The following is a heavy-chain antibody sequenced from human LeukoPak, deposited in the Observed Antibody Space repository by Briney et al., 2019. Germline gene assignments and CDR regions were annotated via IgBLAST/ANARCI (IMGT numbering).Heavy chain of an antibody. V-gene: IGHV3-23*01. J-gene: IGHJ5*02. CDR2: VCFIGGST. Sequence: GGSLRLSCAASGFTFSSYAMTWVRQAPGKGLKWVSTVCFIGGSTFYADSVKGRFTISRDNSKNALFLQMKSLRAEDTVVYYLALGWCGNDCYSPLLDLWGQGT. D-gene: IGHD2-21*02. CDR1: GFTFSSYA. CDR3: ALGWCGNDCYSPLLDL.